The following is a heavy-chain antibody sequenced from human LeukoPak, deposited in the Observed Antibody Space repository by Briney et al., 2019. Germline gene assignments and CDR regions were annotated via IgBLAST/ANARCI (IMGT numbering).Heavy chain of an antibody. J-gene: IGHJ4*02. CDR1: GFTFSSYS. D-gene: IGHD2-15*01. Sequence: GGSLRLSCAASGFTFSSYSMNWVRQAPGKVLEWVSSISSSSSYIYYADSVKGRFTISRDNAKNSLYLQMNSLRAEDTAVYYCASRCSGGSCYSGHYWGQGTLVTVSS. V-gene: IGHV3-21*01. CDR3: ASRCSGGSCYSGHY. CDR2: ISSSSSYI.